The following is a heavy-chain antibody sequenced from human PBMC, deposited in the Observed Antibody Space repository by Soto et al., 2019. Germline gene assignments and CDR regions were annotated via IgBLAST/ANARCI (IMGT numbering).Heavy chain of an antibody. J-gene: IGHJ6*03. V-gene: IGHV6-1*01. Sequence: SQTLSLTCAISGDSVSSNSAAWNWIRQSPSRGLEWLGRTYYRSKWYNDYAVSVKSRITINPDTSKNQFSLQLNSVTPEDTAVYYCTRASAAGTNYYSYYMDVWVKGTTVTVSS. D-gene: IGHD6-13*01. CDR2: TYYRSKWYN. CDR1: GDSVSSNSAA. CDR3: TRASAAGTNYYSYYMDV.